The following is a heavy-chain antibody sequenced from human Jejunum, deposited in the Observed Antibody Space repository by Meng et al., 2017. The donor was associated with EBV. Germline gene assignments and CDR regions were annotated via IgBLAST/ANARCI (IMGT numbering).Heavy chain of an antibody. J-gene: IGHJ4*02. CDR3: ARVAFSYTTRSLDS. CDR2: INHSGST. Sequence: VRLQRMGAGALNHSETLSRTCADDRGYSSSYYWSWFSQQPGKGLEWIGEINHSGSTNYNPSLRSRVTISVATSKNQFSLRLNSVTAADTAVYYCARVAFSYTTRSLDSWGQGTLVTVSS. V-gene: IGHV4-34*01. CDR1: RGYSSSYY. D-gene: IGHD3-16*02.